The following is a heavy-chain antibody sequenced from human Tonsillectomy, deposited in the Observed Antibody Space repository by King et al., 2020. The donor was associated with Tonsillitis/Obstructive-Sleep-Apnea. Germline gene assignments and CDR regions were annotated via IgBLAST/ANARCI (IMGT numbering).Heavy chain of an antibody. V-gene: IGHV3-64D*06. Sequence: GQLVQSGGGLVQPGGSLRLSCSASGFTFSNYTMHWVRQAPGKGLEYVSGISSNGGTTYYADSVKGRFTISRDNSKNTLYFQMSGLRAEDSAVYFCYGSGIWGQGTLVTVSS. CDR2: ISSNGGTT. CDR3: YGSGI. D-gene: IGHD3-10*01. CDR1: GFTFSNYT. J-gene: IGHJ4*02.